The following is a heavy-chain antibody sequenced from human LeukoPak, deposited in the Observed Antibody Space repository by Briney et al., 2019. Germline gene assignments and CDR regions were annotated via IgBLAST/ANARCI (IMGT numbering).Heavy chain of an antibody. J-gene: IGHJ4*02. CDR3: AKDHPLYYYDSSGYFYAPFDY. V-gene: IGHV3-30*02. CDR2: IRYDGSLQ. CDR1: GFTFRSYA. Sequence: GGSLRLSCEASGFTFRSYAMHWVRQAPGKGLEWVAFIRYDGSLQYYADSVKGRFTISRDNSKNMLFLQMNSLRAEDTAVYYCAKDHPLYYYDSSGYFYAPFDYWGQGTLVTVSS. D-gene: IGHD3-22*01.